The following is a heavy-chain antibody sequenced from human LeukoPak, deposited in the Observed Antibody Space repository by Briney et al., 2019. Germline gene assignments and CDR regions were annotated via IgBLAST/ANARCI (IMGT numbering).Heavy chain of an antibody. J-gene: IGHJ6*03. CDR2: IYYSGST. CDR1: GGSISTYY. V-gene: IGHV4-59*01. Sequence: SGTLSLTCTVSGGSISTYYWSWIRQPPGKGLEWIGYIYYSGSTNYNPSLKSRVTISVDTSKNQFSLKLSSVTAADTAVYYCARVGATDNYYYYYMDVWGKGTTVTVSS. D-gene: IGHD1-26*01. CDR3: ARVGATDNYYYYYMDV.